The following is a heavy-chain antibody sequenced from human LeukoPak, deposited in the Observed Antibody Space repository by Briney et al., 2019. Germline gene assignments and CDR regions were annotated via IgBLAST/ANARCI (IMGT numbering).Heavy chain of an antibody. D-gene: IGHD1-20*01. CDR1: GGSISSSSYY. CDR3: ARLYRKTYKWNDQPDY. V-gene: IGHV4-39*07. CDR2: FHYSGST. Sequence: PSETLSLTCSVSGGSISSSSYYWGWIRQPPGKGLEWIGTFHYSGSTYYNPSLKSRATISVNMSKNQFSLKLISVTAADTAVYYCARLYRKTYKWNDQPDYWGQGTLVTVSS. J-gene: IGHJ4*02.